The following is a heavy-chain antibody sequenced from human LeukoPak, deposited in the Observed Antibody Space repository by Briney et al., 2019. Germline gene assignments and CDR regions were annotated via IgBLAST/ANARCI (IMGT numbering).Heavy chain of an antibody. Sequence: SETLSLTCTVSGGSISSNSYYWGWIRQPPGKGLEWIGSIYYSGTTYYNPSLKSRVTISVDTSKNQFSLKLSSVTAADTAVYYCAREYYDILTGYWPSNWFDPWGQGTLVTVSS. CDR1: GGSISSNSYY. D-gene: IGHD3-9*01. CDR3: AREYYDILTGYWPSNWFDP. CDR2: IYYSGTT. V-gene: IGHV4-39*07. J-gene: IGHJ5*02.